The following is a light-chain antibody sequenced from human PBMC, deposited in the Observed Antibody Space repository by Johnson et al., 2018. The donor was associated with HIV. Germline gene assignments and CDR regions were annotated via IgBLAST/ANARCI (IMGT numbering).Light chain of an antibody. V-gene: IGLV1-51*01. CDR2: DNN. J-gene: IGLJ1*01. CDR3: GTWGGV. Sequence: QAVLTQPPSVSAAPGQKVTIPCSGSSSNIGNNYVSWYQELPGTAPKLLIYDNNKRPSGIPDRFSGSKSGTSATLGITGLQTGDEADYYCGTWGGVFGTGTKVTVL. CDR1: SSNIGNNY.